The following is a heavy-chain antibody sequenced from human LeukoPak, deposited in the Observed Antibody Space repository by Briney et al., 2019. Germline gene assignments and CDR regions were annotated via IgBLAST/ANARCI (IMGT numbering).Heavy chain of an antibody. V-gene: IGHV3-21*01. CDR2: ISSTGSYI. D-gene: IGHD6-13*01. CDR3: ASPYSTSWNDAYDV. CDR1: GFSFNTYT. Sequence: GGSLRLSCAASGFSFNTYTMNWVRQTPGRGLEWVASISSTGSYIYYADSVRGRFTISRDNAENSLYLQMNNLRAEDTAVFYCASPYSTSWNDAYDVWGQGTMVTVSS. J-gene: IGHJ3*01.